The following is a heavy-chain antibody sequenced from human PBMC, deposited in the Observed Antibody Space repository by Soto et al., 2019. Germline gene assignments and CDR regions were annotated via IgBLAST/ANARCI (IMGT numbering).Heavy chain of an antibody. D-gene: IGHD6-13*01. Sequence: QVQLVQSGAEEKKPGASVKVSCKASGYTFTSYAMHWVRQVPGQRLEWMGWINAGNGNTKHSQKLQGRVTSTRDTSASTTYMELSSPRSKDTADYYCAIDVAAADYGGQGTLVTVSS. CDR3: AIDVAAADY. CDR1: GYTFTSYA. J-gene: IGHJ4*02. V-gene: IGHV1-3*05. CDR2: INAGNGNT.